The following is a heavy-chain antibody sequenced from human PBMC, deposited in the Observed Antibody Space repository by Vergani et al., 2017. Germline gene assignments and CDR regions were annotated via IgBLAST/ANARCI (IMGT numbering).Heavy chain of an antibody. CDR3: ARDIRPTRGAGTPYFDY. CDR2: ISSSSSYI. CDR1: GFTFSSYS. D-gene: IGHD6-13*01. J-gene: IGHJ4*02. V-gene: IGHV3-21*01. Sequence: EVQLVESGGGLVKRGGSLRLSCAASGFTFSSYSMNWVRQAPGKGLEWVSSISSSSSYIHYADSVKGRFTISRDNAKNSLYLQMNSLRAEDTAVYYCARDIRPTRGAGTPYFDYWGQGTLVTVSS.